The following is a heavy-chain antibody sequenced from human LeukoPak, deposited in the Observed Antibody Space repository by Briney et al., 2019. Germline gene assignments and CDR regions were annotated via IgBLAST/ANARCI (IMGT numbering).Heavy chain of an antibody. J-gene: IGHJ4*02. V-gene: IGHV3-9*01. CDR1: GFTFDDYA. CDR3: AKGLYGDYEGHYFDY. Sequence: PGRSLRLSCAASGFTFDDYAMHWVRQAPGEGLEWVSGISWNSGSIGYADSVKGRFTISRDNAKNSLYLQMNSLRAEDTALYYCAKGLYGDYEGHYFDYWGQGTLVTVSS. D-gene: IGHD4-17*01. CDR2: ISWNSGSI.